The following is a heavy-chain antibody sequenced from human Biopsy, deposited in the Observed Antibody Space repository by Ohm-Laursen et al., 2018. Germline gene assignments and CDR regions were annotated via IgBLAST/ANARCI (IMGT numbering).Heavy chain of an antibody. J-gene: IGHJ6*03. CDR3: AKDRYYGSENYFSHYNMDV. CDR1: GFTFSGYG. Sequence: SLRLSCTASGFTFSGYGMHWVRQAPGKGLEWVAVIWYDGTDKFYADSVKGRFTISRDNSKNTLYLHMNSLRAADTAVYYCAKDRYYGSENYFSHYNMDVWGQGTTVTVSS. V-gene: IGHV3-33*06. D-gene: IGHD3-10*01. CDR2: IWYDGTDK.